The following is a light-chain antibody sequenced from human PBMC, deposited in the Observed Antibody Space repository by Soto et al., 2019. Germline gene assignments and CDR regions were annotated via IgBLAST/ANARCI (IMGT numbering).Light chain of an antibody. CDR3: QQYNSWPLT. CDR1: QSVGSN. CDR2: GAS. J-gene: IGKJ5*01. Sequence: EIVMTQSPATLSVSPGERATLYCRASQSVGSNLAWYQQRPGQAPGLLIYGASTRAPGIPARFSGSGSGTEFTLTISSLQSGDFAVYYCQQYNSWPLTFGQGTRLEIK. V-gene: IGKV3-15*01.